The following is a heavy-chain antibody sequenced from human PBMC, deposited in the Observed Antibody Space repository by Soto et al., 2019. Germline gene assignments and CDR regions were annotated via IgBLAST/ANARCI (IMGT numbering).Heavy chain of an antibody. Sequence: QVQLVQSGPEVKKPGASAKVSCKTSGYIFSNFGISWMRQVPGQGLEWMGWISAYNGNTNYAQKFQDRVTLTTDTPTNTAYMELTSLRSDDTAVYYCARASGGGVGTTTYWGQGTLVTVSS. V-gene: IGHV1-18*01. CDR1: GYIFSNFG. CDR3: ARASGGGVGTTTY. D-gene: IGHD1-26*01. CDR2: ISAYNGNT. J-gene: IGHJ4*02.